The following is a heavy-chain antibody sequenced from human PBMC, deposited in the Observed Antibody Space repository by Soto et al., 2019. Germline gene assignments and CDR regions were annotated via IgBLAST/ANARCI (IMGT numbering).Heavy chain of an antibody. D-gene: IGHD1-20*01. J-gene: IGHJ4*02. CDR1: GDSVSSNSAA. V-gene: IGHV6-1*01. CDR3: ARGPITGTASAVGFDY. CDR2: TYYRSKWYN. Sequence: SQTLSLTCAISGDSVSSNSAAWNWIRQSPSRGLEWLGRTYYRSKWYNDYAVSVKSRITINPDTSKNQFSLQLNSVTPEDTAVYYCARGPITGTASAVGFDYWGQGTLVTVSS.